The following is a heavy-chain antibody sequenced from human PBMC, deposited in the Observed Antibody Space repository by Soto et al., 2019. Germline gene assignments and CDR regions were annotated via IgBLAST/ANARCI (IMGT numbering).Heavy chain of an antibody. CDR3: AKDRAPAMVSPFDY. V-gene: IGHV3-23*01. Sequence: LRLSCAASGFTFSSYAMSWVRQAPGKGLEWVSAISGSGGSTYYADSVKGRFTISRDNSKNTLYLQMNSLRAEDTAVYYCAKDRAPAMVSPFDYWGQGTLVTVSS. D-gene: IGHD5-18*01. CDR2: ISGSGGST. CDR1: GFTFSSYA. J-gene: IGHJ4*02.